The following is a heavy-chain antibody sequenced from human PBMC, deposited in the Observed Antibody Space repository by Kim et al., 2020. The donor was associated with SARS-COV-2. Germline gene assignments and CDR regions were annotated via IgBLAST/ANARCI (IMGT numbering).Heavy chain of an antibody. CDR3: ASWSAHWVRKGYYDSSGDYYYYGMDV. D-gene: IGHD3-22*01. Sequence: SVKVSCKASGGTFSSYTISWVRQAPGQGLEWMGRIIPILGIANYAQKFQGRVTITADKSTSTAYMELSSLRSEDTAVYYCASWSAHWVRKGYYDSSGDYYYYGMDVWGQGTTVTVSS. CDR1: GGTFSSYT. J-gene: IGHJ6*02. CDR2: IIPILGIA. V-gene: IGHV1-69*02.